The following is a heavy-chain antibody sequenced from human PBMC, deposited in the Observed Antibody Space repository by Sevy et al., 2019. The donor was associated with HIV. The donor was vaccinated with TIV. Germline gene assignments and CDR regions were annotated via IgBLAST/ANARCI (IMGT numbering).Heavy chain of an antibody. V-gene: IGHV4-61*01. CDR1: GDSVTSSPHY. CDR3: ARVVGESCSGGTCSGWFDP. J-gene: IGHJ5*02. Sequence: SETLPLTCIVSGDSVTSSPHYWTWIRQPPGKGLEWIAYIYYTGNTNYNPSLRDRVTISVDISKNQFSLKLSSVTAADTAVYYCARVVGESCSGGTCSGWFDPWGQGTQVTVSS. D-gene: IGHD2-15*01. CDR2: IYYTGNT.